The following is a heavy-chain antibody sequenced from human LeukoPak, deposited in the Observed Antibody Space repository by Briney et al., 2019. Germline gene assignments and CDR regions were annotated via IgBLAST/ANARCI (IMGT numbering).Heavy chain of an antibody. V-gene: IGHV3-33*01. CDR2: IWYDGSNK. J-gene: IGHJ4*02. Sequence: GGSLRLSCAASGFTFSSYGMHWVRQAPGKGLEWVAVIWYDGSNKYYADSVKGRFTISRDNSKNTLYLQMNSLRAEDTAVYYCARAPRVGIVVVPAAIPYDYWGQGTLVTVSS. CDR1: GFTFSSYG. CDR3: ARAPRVGIVVVPAAIPYDY. D-gene: IGHD2-2*02.